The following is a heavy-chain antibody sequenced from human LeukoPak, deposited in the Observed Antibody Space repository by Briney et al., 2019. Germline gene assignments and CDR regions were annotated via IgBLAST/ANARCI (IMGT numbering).Heavy chain of an antibody. J-gene: IGHJ4*02. D-gene: IGHD6-19*01. CDR2: INAGNGNT. CDR1: GYTFSNYA. Sequence: ASVKVSCKASGYTFSNYAIHWVRQAPGQRLEWMGWINAGNGNTKNSQKFQGRVTITRDTSASTAYMELSSLRSEDTAVYYCARDPNAGAVPDGKFSSDYYFDSWGRGTLVTVSS. CDR3: ARDPNAGAVPDGKFSSDYYFDS. V-gene: IGHV1-3*01.